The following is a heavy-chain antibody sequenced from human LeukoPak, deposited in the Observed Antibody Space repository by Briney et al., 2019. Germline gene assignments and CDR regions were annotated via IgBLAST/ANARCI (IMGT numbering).Heavy chain of an antibody. V-gene: IGHV1-46*01. J-gene: IGHJ4*02. D-gene: IGHD2-2*01. Sequence: ASVKVSCKASGYTFTSYYMHWVRQAPGRGLEWMGIINPSGGSTSYAQKFQGRVTMTRDTSTSTVYMELSSLRSEDTAVYYCAREGYCSSTSCSAVFGYWGQGTLVTVSS. CDR1: GYTFTSYY. CDR3: AREGYCSSTSCSAVFGY. CDR2: INPSGGST.